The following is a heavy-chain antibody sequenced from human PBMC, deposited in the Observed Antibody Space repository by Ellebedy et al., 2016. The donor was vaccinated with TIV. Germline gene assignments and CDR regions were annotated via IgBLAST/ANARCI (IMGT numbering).Heavy chain of an antibody. CDR2: INPNSGGT. V-gene: IGHV1-2*02. CDR1: GYTFTGYY. CDR3: ATDVGRSITMVRGVLYGMDV. Sequence: AASVKVSCKASGYTFTGYYMHWVRQAPGQGLEWMGWINPNSGGTNYAQKFQGRVTMTRDTSISTAYMELSRLRSDDTAVYYCATDVGRSITMVRGVLYGMDVWGQGTTVTVSS. D-gene: IGHD3-10*01. J-gene: IGHJ6*02.